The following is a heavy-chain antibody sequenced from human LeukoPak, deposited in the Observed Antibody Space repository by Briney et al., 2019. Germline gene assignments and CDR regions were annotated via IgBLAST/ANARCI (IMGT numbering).Heavy chain of an antibody. Sequence: SETLSLTCTVSGGSISSYYWSWIRQPAGKGLEWIGRIYTSGSTNYNPSLKSRVTTSVDTSKNPFSLKLSSVTAADTAVYYCARNLYSPLGGMDVWGQGTTVTVSS. CDR1: GGSISSYY. CDR2: IYTSGST. CDR3: ARNLYSPLGGMDV. D-gene: IGHD6-13*01. J-gene: IGHJ6*02. V-gene: IGHV4-4*07.